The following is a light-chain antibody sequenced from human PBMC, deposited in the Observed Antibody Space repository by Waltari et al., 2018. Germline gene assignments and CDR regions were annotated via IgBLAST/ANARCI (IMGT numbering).Light chain of an antibody. CDR3: QQYDSSPRT. CDR1: PCIFHTSDKNNY. Sequence: DIVMTQSPDSLAVSLGERATIHCRSSPCIFHTSDKNNYVAWFQQKRGQPPKLLVSWASARESGVPERFSGSGSGTDFTLTISSLQTEDVATYYCQQYDSSPRTFGQGTKV. CDR2: WAS. V-gene: IGKV4-1*01. J-gene: IGKJ1*01.